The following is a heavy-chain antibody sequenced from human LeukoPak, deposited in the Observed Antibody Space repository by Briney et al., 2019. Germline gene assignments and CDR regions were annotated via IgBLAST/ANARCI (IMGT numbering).Heavy chain of an antibody. CDR3: ARGYCSSTSCYDYYMDV. Sequence: ASVKVSCKASGYTFTSYDINWVRQATGQGLEWMGWISAYNGNTNYAQRLQGRVTMTTDTSTSTAYMELRSLRSDDTAVYYCARGYCSSTSCYDYYMDVWGKGTTVTVSS. J-gene: IGHJ6*03. V-gene: IGHV1-18*01. CDR1: GYTFTSYD. D-gene: IGHD2-2*01. CDR2: ISAYNGNT.